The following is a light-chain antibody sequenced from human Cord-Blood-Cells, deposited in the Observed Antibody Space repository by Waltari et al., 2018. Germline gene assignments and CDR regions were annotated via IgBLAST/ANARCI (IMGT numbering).Light chain of an antibody. CDR3: SSYTSSSTVV. CDR1: RVDVGGYGY. V-gene: IGLV2-14*01. Sequence: QSARTQPASVPGSPEHAITTLCTGNRVDVGGYGYVPWYQQHPGKAPKLMIYDVSNRPSGVSNRFSGSKSGNTASLTISGLQAEDEADYYCSSYTSSSTVVFGGGTKLTVL. J-gene: IGLJ2*01. CDR2: DVS.